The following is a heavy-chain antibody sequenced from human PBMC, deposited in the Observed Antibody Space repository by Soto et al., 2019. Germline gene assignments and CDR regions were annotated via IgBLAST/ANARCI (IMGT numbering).Heavy chain of an antibody. CDR2: IVVGSGDT. CDR1: GLTSTSSA. V-gene: IGHV1-58*02. J-gene: IGHJ5*02. D-gene: IGHD6-19*01. Sequence: GASVKVSCKASGLTSTSSAMQWVRQARGQRLEWIGWIVVGSGDTNYAQKFQERVTITRDMSTSTAYMELSSLRSEDTAVYYCAADRPHSSGRNWYDPWGQGTLVTVSS. CDR3: AADRPHSSGRNWYDP.